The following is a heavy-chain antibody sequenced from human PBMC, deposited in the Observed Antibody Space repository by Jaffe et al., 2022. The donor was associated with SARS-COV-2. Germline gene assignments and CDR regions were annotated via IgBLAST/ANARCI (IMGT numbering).Heavy chain of an antibody. CDR3: ARVPTATPPYYYYMDV. Sequence: QVQLVESGGGVVQPGRSLRLSCAASGFTFSSYAMHWVRQAPGKGLEWVAVISYDGSNKYYADSVKGRFTISRDNSKNTLYLQMNSLRAEDTAVYYCARVPTATPPYYYYMDVWGKGTTVTVSS. CDR1: GFTFSSYA. J-gene: IGHJ6*03. V-gene: IGHV3-30*04. D-gene: IGHD4-4*01. CDR2: ISYDGSNK.